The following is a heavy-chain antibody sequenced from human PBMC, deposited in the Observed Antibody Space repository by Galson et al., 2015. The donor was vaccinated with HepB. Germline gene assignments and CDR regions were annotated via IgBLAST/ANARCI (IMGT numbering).Heavy chain of an antibody. Sequence: SLRLSCAASGFTFSSYGMHWVRQAPGKGLEWVAVISYDGSNKYYADSVKGRFTISRDNSKNTLYLQMNSLRAEDTAVYYCAKGSARFLEGGPPFDYWGQGTLVTVSS. V-gene: IGHV3-30*18. CDR3: AKGSARFLEGGPPFDY. CDR2: ISYDGSNK. J-gene: IGHJ4*02. CDR1: GFTFSSYG. D-gene: IGHD3-3*01.